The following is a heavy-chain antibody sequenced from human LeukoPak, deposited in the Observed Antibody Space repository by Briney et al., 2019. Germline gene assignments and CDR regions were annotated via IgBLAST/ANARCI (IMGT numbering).Heavy chain of an antibody. J-gene: IGHJ4*02. CDR2: IYYSGST. CDR1: GDSISSSSSY. D-gene: IGHD1-26*01. V-gene: IGHV4-39*07. Sequence: SETLSLTCSVSGDSISSSSSYWGWIRQPPGKGLEWIGSIYYSGSTYYNTSLKSRVTISVDTSKNQFSLKLTSVTAADTAVYYCARGVNSGYFDYCGQGTLVTVSS. CDR3: ARGVNSGYFDY.